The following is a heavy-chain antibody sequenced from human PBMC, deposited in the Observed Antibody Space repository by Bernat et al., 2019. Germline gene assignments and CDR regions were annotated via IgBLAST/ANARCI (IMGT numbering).Heavy chain of an antibody. V-gene: IGHV1-2*06. CDR3: GRYYDFWSGYDS. Sequence: QVQLVQSGAEVKKPGASVKVSCKASGYSFTDYYIHWVRQAPGQGLEWMGRINPNGGGTDFAQRYQGSVSMTRDTSIRTAYMELGGVTSDDTAIYYWGRYYDFWSGYDSWGQGTLVTVSS. J-gene: IGHJ4*02. CDR2: INPNGGGT. D-gene: IGHD3-3*01. CDR1: GYSFTDYY.